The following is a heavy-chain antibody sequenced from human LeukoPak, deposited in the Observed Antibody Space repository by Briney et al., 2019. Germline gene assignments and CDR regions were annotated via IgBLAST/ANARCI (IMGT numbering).Heavy chain of an antibody. J-gene: IGHJ4*02. CDR3: ARESATSGSTD. V-gene: IGHV4-61*02. D-gene: IGHD3-10*01. Sequence: EWIGRIFTSGNSNYSPSLTSRVTISLDTSKDQFSLRLSSVTAADTAFYYCARESATSGSTDWGQGTLVTVSS. CDR2: IFTSGNS.